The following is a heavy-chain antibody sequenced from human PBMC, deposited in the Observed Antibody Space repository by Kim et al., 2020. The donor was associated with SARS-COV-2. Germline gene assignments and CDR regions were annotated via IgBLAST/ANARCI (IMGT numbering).Heavy chain of an antibody. D-gene: IGHD1-26*01. J-gene: IGHJ6*04. CDR2: IYPGDSDT. CDR3: TRLSWGAGMIFHKEHREGRQGFDV. CDR1: GYNFRDFW. Sequence: GESLKISCQGSGYNFRDFWIVWVRQMPGKGLEVMGIIYPGDSDTRYTPSFRGQVTISADNSISTAYLHWSSLKASDSAIYYCTRLSWGAGMIFHKEHREGRQGFDVWGKGTTVTVSS. V-gene: IGHV5-51*01.